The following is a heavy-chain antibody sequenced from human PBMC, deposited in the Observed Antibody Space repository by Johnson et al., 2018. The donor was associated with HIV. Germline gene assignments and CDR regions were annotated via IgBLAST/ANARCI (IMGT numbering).Heavy chain of an antibody. CDR3: AKGSPRSVNDAFDI. CDR1: GFTVSSNY. Sequence: VQLVESGGGVVQPGRSLRLSCAASGFTVSSNYMNWVRQAPGKGLEWVSAIYSGGSTYYADSVKGRFTISRDNSKNTLYQQMNSLRAEDTAVYYCAKGSPRSVNDAFDIWGQGTMITVSS. D-gene: IGHD2/OR15-2a*01. V-gene: IGHV3-66*01. CDR2: IYSGGST. J-gene: IGHJ3*02.